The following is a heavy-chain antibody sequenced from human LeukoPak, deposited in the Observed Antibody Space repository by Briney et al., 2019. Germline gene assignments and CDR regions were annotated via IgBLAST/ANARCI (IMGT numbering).Heavy chain of an antibody. J-gene: IGHJ4*02. CDR2: INHSGST. Sequence: SETLSLTCAVYGGSFSGYYWSWIRQPPGKGLGGIGEINHSGSTNYNPSLKSRLNISVDTSKNQFSLKLSSVTAADTAVYYCASGIFYGGIREYYFDYWGQGTLVSVSS. CDR1: GGSFSGYY. CDR3: ASGIFYGGIREYYFDY. V-gene: IGHV4-34*01. D-gene: IGHD4-23*01.